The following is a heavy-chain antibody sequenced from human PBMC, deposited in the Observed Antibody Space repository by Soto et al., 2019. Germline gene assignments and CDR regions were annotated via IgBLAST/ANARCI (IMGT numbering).Heavy chain of an antibody. Sequence: ASVKVSCKASGYTFTSYGISWVRQAPGQGLEWMGWISAYNGNTNYAQKLQGRVTMTTDTSTSTAYMELRSLRADDTAVYYCARDTNYYDSSCYSDWWGQGTLVTVSS. CDR3: ARDTNYYDSSCYSDW. V-gene: IGHV1-18*04. J-gene: IGHJ4*02. CDR2: ISAYNGNT. CDR1: GYTFTSYG. D-gene: IGHD3-22*01.